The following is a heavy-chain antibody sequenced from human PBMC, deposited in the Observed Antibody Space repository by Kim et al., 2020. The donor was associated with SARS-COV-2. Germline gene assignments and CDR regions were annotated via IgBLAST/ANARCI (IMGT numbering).Heavy chain of an antibody. CDR3: ARDLGYSYGYDYFDY. CDR1: GFTFSSYW. CDR2: IKQDGSEK. D-gene: IGHD5-18*01. Sequence: GGSLRLSCAASGFTFSSYWMSWVRQAPGKGLEWVANIKQDGSEKYYVDSVKGRFTISRDNAKNSLYLQMNSLRAEDTAVYYCARDLGYSYGYDYFDYWGQGTLVTVSS. V-gene: IGHV3-7*03. J-gene: IGHJ4*02.